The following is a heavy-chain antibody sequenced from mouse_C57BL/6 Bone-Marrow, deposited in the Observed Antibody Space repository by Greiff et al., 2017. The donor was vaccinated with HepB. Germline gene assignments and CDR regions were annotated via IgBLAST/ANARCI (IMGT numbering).Heavy chain of an antibody. CDR1: GFTFSSYG. CDR3: ARTRNYDAMDY. CDR2: ISSGGSYT. V-gene: IGHV5-6*01. Sequence: EVQVVESGGDLVKPGGSLKLSCAASGFTFSSYGMSWVRQTPDKRLEWVATISSGGSYTYYPDSVKGRFTISRDNAKNTLYLQMSSLKSEDTAMYYCARTRNYDAMDYWGQGTSVTVSS. D-gene: IGHD3-3*01. J-gene: IGHJ4*01.